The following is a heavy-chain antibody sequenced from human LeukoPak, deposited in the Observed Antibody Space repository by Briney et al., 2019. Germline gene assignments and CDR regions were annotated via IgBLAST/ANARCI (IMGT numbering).Heavy chain of an antibody. D-gene: IGHD3-9*01. V-gene: IGHV4-59*12. CDR1: GGTISSYY. Sequence: SETLSLTCTVSGGTISSYYRSWIRQPPGKGLEWIGYIYYSGSTNYNPSLKSRVTMSVDTSKNQFSLKLSSVTAADTAVCYCARDGGNILTGYLDYYYYYGMDVWGQGTTVTVSS. CDR2: IYYSGST. J-gene: IGHJ6*02. CDR3: ARDGGNILTGYLDYYYYYGMDV.